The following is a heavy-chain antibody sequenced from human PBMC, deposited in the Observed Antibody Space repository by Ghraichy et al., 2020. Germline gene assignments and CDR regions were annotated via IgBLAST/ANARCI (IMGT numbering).Heavy chain of an antibody. CDR3: AREDDSSGYYLPGFDY. J-gene: IGHJ4*02. D-gene: IGHD3-22*01. Sequence: LTCAASGFTFSSYSMNWVRQAPGKGLEWVSYISSSSSTIYYADSVKGRFTISRDNAKNSLYLQMNSLRDEDTAVYYCAREDDSSGYYLPGFDYWGQGTLVTVSS. V-gene: IGHV3-48*02. CDR1: GFTFSSYS. CDR2: ISSSSSTI.